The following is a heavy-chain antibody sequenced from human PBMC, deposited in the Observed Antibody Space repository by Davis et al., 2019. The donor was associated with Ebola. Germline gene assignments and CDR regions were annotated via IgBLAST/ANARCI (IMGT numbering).Heavy chain of an antibody. V-gene: IGHV4-30-2*01. Sequence: MPSETLSLTCAVSGGSISSGGYSWSWIRQPPGKGLEWIGYIYHSGSTYYNPSLESRVAISVDTSKNQFSLRLSSVSAADTAVYYCATLDYYDRPNTWGQGTLVTVSS. CDR3: ATLDYYDRPNT. CDR2: IYHSGST. J-gene: IGHJ5*02. CDR1: GGSISSGGYS. D-gene: IGHD3-22*01.